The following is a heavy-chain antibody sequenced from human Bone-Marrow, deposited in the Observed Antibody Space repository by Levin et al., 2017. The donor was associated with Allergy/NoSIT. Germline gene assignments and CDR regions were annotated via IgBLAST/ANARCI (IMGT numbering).Heavy chain of an antibody. Sequence: GESLKISCAASGFTFSSYAMHWVRQAPGKGLEWVAVISYDGSNKYYADSVKGRFTISRDNSKNTLYLQMNSLRAEDTAVYYCARDYRNWGIAAAGDLKYNYYYYGMDVWGQGTTVTVSS. V-gene: IGHV3-30*04. CDR1: GFTFSSYA. CDR2: ISYDGSNK. J-gene: IGHJ6*02. CDR3: ARDYRNWGIAAAGDLKYNYYYYGMDV. D-gene: IGHD6-13*01.